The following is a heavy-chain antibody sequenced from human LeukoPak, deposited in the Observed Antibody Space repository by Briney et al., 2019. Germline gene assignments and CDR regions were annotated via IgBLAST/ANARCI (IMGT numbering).Heavy chain of an antibody. CDR1: GGSISSSY. D-gene: IGHD3-3*01. CDR3: AREKLSDYDFWSGRPGAFDI. V-gene: IGHV4-4*07. J-gene: IGHJ3*02. Sequence: SETLSLTCTVSGGSISSSYWSWIRQPAGKGLEWIGRIYTSGSTNYNPSLKSRVTMSVDTSKNQFSLKLSSVTAADTAVYYCAREKLSDYDFWSGRPGAFDIWGQGTMVTVSS. CDR2: IYTSGST.